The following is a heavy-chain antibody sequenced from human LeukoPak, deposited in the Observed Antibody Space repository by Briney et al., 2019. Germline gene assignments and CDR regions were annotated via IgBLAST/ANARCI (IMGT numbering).Heavy chain of an antibody. V-gene: IGHV3-7*01. D-gene: IGHD2-2*01. Sequence: GGSLRLSCAASGFTFSSYWMSWVRQAPGKGLEWVANIKQDGSEKYYVDSVKGRFTISRDNAKNSLYLQMNSLRAEDTAVYYCARFTVPAASTPYYYYGIDVWGQGTTVTVSS. CDR3: ARFTVPAASTPYYYYGIDV. CDR1: GFTFSSYW. CDR2: IKQDGSEK. J-gene: IGHJ6*02.